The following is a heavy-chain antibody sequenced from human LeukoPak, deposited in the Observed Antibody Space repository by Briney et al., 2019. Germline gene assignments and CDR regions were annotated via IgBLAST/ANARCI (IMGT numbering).Heavy chain of an antibody. CDR2: ISSNGGST. J-gene: IGHJ3*02. Sequence: PGGSLRLSCSASGFTFSSYAMHWVRQAPGKGLEYVSAISSNGGSTYYADSVKGRFTISRDNSKNTLYLQMSSLRAEDTAVYYCVKDRGGGFGSSPAQYDAFDIWGQGTMVTVSS. D-gene: IGHD6-6*01. V-gene: IGHV3-64D*09. CDR3: VKDRGGGFGSSPAQYDAFDI. CDR1: GFTFSSYA.